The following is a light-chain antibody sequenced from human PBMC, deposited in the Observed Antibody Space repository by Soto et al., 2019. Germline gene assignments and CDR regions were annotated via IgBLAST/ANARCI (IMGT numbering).Light chain of an antibody. Sequence: QAVVTQPPSVSGAPGQRVTISCTGSRSSIWAGYDVHWYQQLPGTAPKLLIYGNSNRPSGVPDRFSGSKSGTSASLAITGLQAEDEADYYCQSYDSSLSGWVFGGGTKLTVL. J-gene: IGLJ2*01. CDR1: RSSIWAGYD. CDR3: QSYDSSLSGWV. V-gene: IGLV1-40*01. CDR2: GNS.